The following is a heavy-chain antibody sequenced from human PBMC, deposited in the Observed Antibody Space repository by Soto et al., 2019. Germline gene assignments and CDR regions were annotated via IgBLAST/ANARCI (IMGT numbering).Heavy chain of an antibody. V-gene: IGHV4-59*01. CDR1: GGSISSYH. CDR3: AGGGGLRIVVVPAAKGRYYYYMDV. CDR2: IYYSWST. J-gene: IGHJ6*03. D-gene: IGHD2-2*01. Sequence: SETLSLTFTVSGGSISSYHWSWIRQPPGKGLEWIWYIYYSWSTNYNPSRKIRVTLSVDTSKNQFSLKLSFVTAADTAVYYCAGGGGLRIVVVPAAKGRYYYYMDVWGKGTTVTVSS.